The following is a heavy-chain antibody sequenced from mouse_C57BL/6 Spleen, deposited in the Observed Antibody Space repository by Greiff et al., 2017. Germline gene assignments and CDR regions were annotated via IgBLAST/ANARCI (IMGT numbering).Heavy chain of an antibody. Sequence: QVQLQQSGAELARPGASVKLSCKASGYTFTSYGISWVKQRTGQGLEWIGEIYPRSGNTYYNEKFKGKATLTADKSSSTAYMELRSLTSEYSAVYFCARRYDYDVDYARDYWGQGTSVTVSS. CDR2: IYPRSGNT. J-gene: IGHJ4*01. V-gene: IGHV1-81*01. D-gene: IGHD2-4*01. CDR3: ARRYDYDVDYARDY. CDR1: GYTFTSYG.